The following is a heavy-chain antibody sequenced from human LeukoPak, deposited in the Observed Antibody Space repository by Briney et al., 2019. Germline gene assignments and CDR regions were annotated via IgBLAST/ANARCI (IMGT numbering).Heavy chain of an antibody. J-gene: IGHJ4*02. CDR2: ISNSGSTI. V-gene: IGHV3-11*01. D-gene: IGHD6-13*01. Sequence: PGGSLRLSCAASGFTFSDYYMSWIRQAPGKGLEWVSYISNSGSTIYYADSVKGRFTISRDNSKNTLYLQMNSLRAEDTAVYYCAKSEEAAAGTGVFDYWGQGTLVTVSS. CDR1: GFTFSDYY. CDR3: AKSEEAAAGTGVFDY.